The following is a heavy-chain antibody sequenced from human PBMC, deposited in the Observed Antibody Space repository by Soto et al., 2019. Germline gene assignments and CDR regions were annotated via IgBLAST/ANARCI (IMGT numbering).Heavy chain of an antibody. D-gene: IGHD3-3*01. CDR3: ARPPEPPPTLGVPLPYFFDY. CDR2: IFYSGSF. Sequence: PSETLSLTCTVSGGSISSGTSYWSWIRQRPGKGLEWIGYIFYSGSFYYTPSLRGRVMILADTSKNQFTLRLSSVTAADTAFYYFARPPEPPPTLGVPLPYFFDYWGQGARATVPP. J-gene: IGHJ4*02. CDR1: GGSISSGTSY. V-gene: IGHV4-31*03.